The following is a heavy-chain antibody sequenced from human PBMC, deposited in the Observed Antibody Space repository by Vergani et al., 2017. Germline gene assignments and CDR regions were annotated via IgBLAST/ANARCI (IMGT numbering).Heavy chain of an antibody. J-gene: IGHJ6*03. Sequence: QVQLVESGGGLVKPGGSLRLSCAASGFTFSDYYMSWIRQAPGKGLEWVAVISYDGSNKYYADSVKGRFTISRDNSKNTLYLQMNSLRAEDTAVYYCARAAIFGVVQWLCYMDVWGKGTTVTVSS. CDR3: ARAAIFGVVQWLCYMDV. D-gene: IGHD3-3*01. CDR1: GFTFSDYY. V-gene: IGHV3-30-3*01. CDR2: ISYDGSNK.